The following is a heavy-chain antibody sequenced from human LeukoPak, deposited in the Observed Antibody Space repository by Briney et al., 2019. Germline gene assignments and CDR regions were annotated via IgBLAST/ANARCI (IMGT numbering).Heavy chain of an antibody. D-gene: IGHD2-15*01. J-gene: IGHJ5*02. CDR1: GYSISSGYY. CDR3: ARAAGYCSGGSCYSRDNWFDP. CDR2: IYHSGST. Sequence: SEILSLTCAVSGYSISSGYYWGWIRQPPGKGLEWIGSIYHSGSTYYNPSLKSRVTISVDTFKNQFSLKLSSVTAADTAVYYCARAAGYCSGGSCYSRDNWFDPWGQGTLVTVSS. V-gene: IGHV4-38-2*01.